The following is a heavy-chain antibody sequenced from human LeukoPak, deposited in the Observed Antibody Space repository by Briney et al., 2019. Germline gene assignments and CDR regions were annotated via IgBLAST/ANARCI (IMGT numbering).Heavy chain of an antibody. CDR2: ISSSSSYI. J-gene: IGHJ4*02. CDR1: GFTFSTYT. CDR3: ARTSYENYFDY. Sequence: GGSLRLSCAASGFTFSTYTMNWVRQAPGKGLEWASSISSSSSYIYYADSVKGRFTISRDNAKNSLYLQVNSLRAEDTAVYFCARTSYENYFDYWGQGTLVTVSS. V-gene: IGHV3-21*01. D-gene: IGHD3-22*01.